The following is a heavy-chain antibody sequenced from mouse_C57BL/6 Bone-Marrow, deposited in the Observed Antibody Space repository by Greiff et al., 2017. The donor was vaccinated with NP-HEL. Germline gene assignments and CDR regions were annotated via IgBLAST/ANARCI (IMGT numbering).Heavy chain of an antibody. J-gene: IGHJ2*01. CDR3: TAITTVVATGDY. V-gene: IGHV14-4*01. CDR2: IDPENGDT. Sequence: EVQLQQSGAELVRPGASVKLSCTASGFNIKDDYMHWVKQRPEQGLEWIGGIDPENGDTEYASKFQGKATITADTSSNTAYLQLSSLTSEDTAVYYCTAITTVVATGDYWGQGTTLTVSS. CDR1: GFNIKDDY. D-gene: IGHD1-1*01.